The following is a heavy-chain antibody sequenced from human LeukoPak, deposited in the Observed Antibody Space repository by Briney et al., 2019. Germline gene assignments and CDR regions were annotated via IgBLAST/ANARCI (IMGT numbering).Heavy chain of an antibody. CDR3: AKDRGY. J-gene: IGHJ4*02. Sequence: GGSLRLFCAASGFAFSNFPMRWVSQAPGKGLEWVSAISASGGSAYYADSVKGRFTISRDNSKNTLYLQMTGLRVEDTAVYYCAKDRGYWGQGTLVTVSS. CDR1: GFAFSNFP. CDR2: ISASGGSA. V-gene: IGHV3-23*01.